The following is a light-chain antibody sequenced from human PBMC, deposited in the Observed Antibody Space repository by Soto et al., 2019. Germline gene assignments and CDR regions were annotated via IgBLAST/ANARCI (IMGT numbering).Light chain of an antibody. Sequence: EIVLTQSPGTLSSSLGERATLSCRASQSVGSNSLAWYQQKPGQAPRLLIYGASNRATGIPDRFSGSGSGTDFTLTINRLEAEDFAVYYCQQYGSSLYTFGQGTKVEIK. CDR2: GAS. V-gene: IGKV3-20*01. CDR1: QSVGSNS. J-gene: IGKJ2*01. CDR3: QQYGSSLYT.